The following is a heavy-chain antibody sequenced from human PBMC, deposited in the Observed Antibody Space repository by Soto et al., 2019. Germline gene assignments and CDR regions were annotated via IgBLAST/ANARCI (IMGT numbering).Heavy chain of an antibody. CDR3: AKITMVRGVIIVIDY. CDR2: ISAYNGNT. D-gene: IGHD3-10*01. Sequence: ASVKVSCKASGYTFTSYGISWVRQAPGQGLEWMGWISAYNGNTNYAQKLHGRVTMTTDTSTSTAYMELRSLRSDDTAVYYCAKITMVRGVIIVIDYWGQGTLVTVSS. J-gene: IGHJ4*02. CDR1: GYTFTSYG. V-gene: IGHV1-18*04.